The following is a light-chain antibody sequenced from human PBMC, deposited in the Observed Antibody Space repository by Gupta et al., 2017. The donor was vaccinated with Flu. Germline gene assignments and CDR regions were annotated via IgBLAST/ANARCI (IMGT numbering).Light chain of an antibody. CDR2: DAS. J-gene: IGKJ2*01. V-gene: IGKV3-11*01. CDR3: QQRAT. CDR1: QSVSSY. Sequence: SLSPGERATLSCRASQSVSSYLAWYQQKPGQAPRLLIYDASNRVTGIPARFSGSGSGTDFTLTISSLEPEDFAVYYCQQRATFGQGTKLEIK.